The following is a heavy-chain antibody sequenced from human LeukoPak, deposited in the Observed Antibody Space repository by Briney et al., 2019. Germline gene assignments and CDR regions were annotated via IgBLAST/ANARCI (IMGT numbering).Heavy chain of an antibody. CDR3: TTPYGSGSYYKPLDDY. D-gene: IGHD3-10*01. Sequence: GGSLRLSCAASGFTVSSNYMSWVRQAPGKGLEWVSVIYSGGSTYYADSVKGRFTISRDNSKNTLYLQMNSLRAEDTAVYYCTTPYGSGSYYKPLDDYWGQGTLVTVSS. CDR2: IYSGGST. J-gene: IGHJ4*02. CDR1: GFTVSSNY. V-gene: IGHV3-53*01.